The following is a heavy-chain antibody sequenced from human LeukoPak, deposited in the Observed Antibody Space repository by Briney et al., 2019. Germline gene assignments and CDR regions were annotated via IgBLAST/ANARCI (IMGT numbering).Heavy chain of an antibody. V-gene: IGHV3-21*01. J-gene: IGHJ4*02. CDR3: VRLRRNSDTSGYYYYYDF. CDR2: ISVRSNYI. CDR1: GYTFSSFS. Sequence: GGSLRLSCVASGYTFSSFSINWVRQAPGKGLEWVTSISVRSNYIYYADSVRGRFSISRDDARDSLFLQMNSLRAEDTAVYYCVRLRRNSDTSGYYYYYDFWGQGTLVTVSS. D-gene: IGHD3-22*01.